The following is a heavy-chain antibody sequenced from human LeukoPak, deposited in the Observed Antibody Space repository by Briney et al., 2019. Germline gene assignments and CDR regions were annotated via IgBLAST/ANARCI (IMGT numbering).Heavy chain of an antibody. J-gene: IGHJ4*02. CDR3: ARGDRGCIYYDSSGYSDFDY. CDR2: INPSGGST. V-gene: IGHV1-46*01. CDR1: GYTFTSYY. D-gene: IGHD3-22*01. Sequence: ASVKVSCKASGYTFTSYYMHWVRQAPGQGLEWMGIINPSGGSTSYAQKFQGRVTMTRDTSTSTVYMELSSLRSEDTAVYYCARGDRGCIYYDSSGYSDFDYWGQGTLVTVSS.